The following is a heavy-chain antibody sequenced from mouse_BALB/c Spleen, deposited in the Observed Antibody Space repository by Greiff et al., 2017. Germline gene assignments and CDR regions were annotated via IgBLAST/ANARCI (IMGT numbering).Heavy chain of an antibody. CDR1: GYTFTSYW. CDR3: ARSITTATGFAY. J-gene: IGHJ3*01. D-gene: IGHD1-2*01. CDR2: IYPGDGDT. Sequence: VQRVESGAELARPGASVKLSCKASGYTFTSYWMQWVKQRPGQGLEWIGAIYPGDGDTRYTQKFKGKATLTADKSSSTAYMQLSSLASEDSAVYYCARSITTATGFAYWGQGTLVTVSA. V-gene: IGHV1-87*01.